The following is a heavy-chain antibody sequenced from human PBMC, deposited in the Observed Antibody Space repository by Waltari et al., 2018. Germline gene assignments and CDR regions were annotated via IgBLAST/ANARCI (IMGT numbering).Heavy chain of an antibody. CDR2: INDSGRT. CDR3: ARVFGYYYYYMDV. V-gene: IGHV4-34*02. CDR1: GGSLSGDH. Sequence: QVQLQQWGEGLLKTSETLSLTCDVSGGSLSGDHWTWIRQPPGKGLEWIGDINDSGRTTYTPSLESRVTVSIDTANNQFSLRVRSVTAADTAVYYCARVFGYYYYYMDVCGKGTTVTISS. J-gene: IGHJ6*03. D-gene: IGHD3-3*01.